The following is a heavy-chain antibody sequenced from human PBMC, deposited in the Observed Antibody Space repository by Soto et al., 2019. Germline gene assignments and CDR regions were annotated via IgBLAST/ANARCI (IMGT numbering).Heavy chain of an antibody. J-gene: IGHJ4*02. Sequence: EVQLVQSVAEVKKPGESLKISCNGSEYSFTDYWIGWVRQMPGKGLEWMWITYPGESDTRYSPSFQGHVTISADKSITTAYLQWSSLKASDTAMYYGERGGLVGSPRSYFDYWGQGALVTVSS. CDR3: ERGGLVGSPRSYFDY. CDR1: EYSFTDYW. V-gene: IGHV5-51*01. D-gene: IGHD1-26*01. CDR2: TYPGESDT.